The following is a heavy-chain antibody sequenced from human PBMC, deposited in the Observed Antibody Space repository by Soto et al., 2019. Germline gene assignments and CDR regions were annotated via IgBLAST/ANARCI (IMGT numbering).Heavy chain of an antibody. J-gene: IGHJ6*02. CDR1: GYTFTSYD. Sequence: ASVKVSCKASGYTFTSYDINWVRQATGQGLEWMGWMNPNSGNTGYAQKFQGRVTMTRNTSISTAYMELSSLRSEDTAVYYCAAAARPYYYYGMDVWGQGTTVTSP. CDR2: MNPNSGNT. CDR3: AAAARPYYYYGMDV. D-gene: IGHD6-6*01. V-gene: IGHV1-8*01.